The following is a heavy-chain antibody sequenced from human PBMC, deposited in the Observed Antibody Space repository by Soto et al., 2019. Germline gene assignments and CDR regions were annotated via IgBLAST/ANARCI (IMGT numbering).Heavy chain of an antibody. CDR3: ARGTTE. CDR1: GGSFSGYF. Sequence: QVQLQQWGAGLLKPSETLSLTCAVYGGSFSGYFWSWIRQTPGKGREWIGEIDHSGRTKYTPSLKSRVSMSVDTSKNQFSLRLSSVTAADTALYYCARGTTEWGQGTLVTVSS. D-gene: IGHD1-1*01. CDR2: IDHSGRT. J-gene: IGHJ4*02. V-gene: IGHV4-34*01.